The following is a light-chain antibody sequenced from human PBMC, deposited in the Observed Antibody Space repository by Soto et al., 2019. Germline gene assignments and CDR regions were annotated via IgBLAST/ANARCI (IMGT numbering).Light chain of an antibody. CDR1: QSVSSR. CDR3: QHYYGTSPIS. J-gene: IGKJ5*01. Sequence: ERAALACRASQSVSSRLAWYQHKSGQAPRLLISGASRRATGIPDRFSGSGSGTDFTLTISRLEPEDFALYYCQHYYGTSPISFGQGTRLEIK. V-gene: IGKV3-20*01. CDR2: GAS.